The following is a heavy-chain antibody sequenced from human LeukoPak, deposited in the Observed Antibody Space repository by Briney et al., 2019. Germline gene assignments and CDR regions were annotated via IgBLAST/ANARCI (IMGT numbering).Heavy chain of an antibody. Sequence: GGSLRLSCAASGFTFSSYWMHWVRQAPGKGLVWVSRINSDGSSTSYADYVKGRFTISRDNAKNTLYLQMNSLRAEDTAVYYCARDGVAAAGGVMGYWGQGTLVTVSS. CDR1: GFTFSSYW. J-gene: IGHJ4*02. CDR2: INSDGSST. V-gene: IGHV3-74*01. D-gene: IGHD6-13*01. CDR3: ARDGVAAAGGVMGY.